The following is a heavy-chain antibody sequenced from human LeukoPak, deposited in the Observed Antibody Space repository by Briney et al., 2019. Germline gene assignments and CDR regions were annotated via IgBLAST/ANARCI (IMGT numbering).Heavy chain of an antibody. CDR2: IIPIFGTA. J-gene: IGHJ5*02. D-gene: IGHD6-13*01. CDR3: AGSWYSSSWYIWFDP. CDR1: GGTFSSYA. V-gene: IGHV1-69*05. Sequence: SVKVSCKASGGTFSSYAISWVRQAPGQGLEWMGGIIPIFGTANYAQKFQGRVTITTDESTSTAYMELSSLRSEDTAVYYCAGSWYSSSWYIWFDPWGQGTLVTVSS.